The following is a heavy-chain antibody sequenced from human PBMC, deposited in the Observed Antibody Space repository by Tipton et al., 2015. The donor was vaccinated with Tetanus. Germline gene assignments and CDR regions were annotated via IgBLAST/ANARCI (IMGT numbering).Heavy chain of an antibody. J-gene: IGHJ5*02. CDR3: ARHLYGYLFDP. D-gene: IGHD4-17*01. CDR2: INHSGTA. V-gene: IGHV4-34*01. Sequence: TLSLTCAVSGGSFSDFYWSWIRQVPGQGLVWIGEINHSGTANKNPSLKSRVTMSVDTSTKQFSLRLDSVTAADTAVYFCARHLYGYLFDPWGQGALVTVSS. CDR1: GGSFSDFY.